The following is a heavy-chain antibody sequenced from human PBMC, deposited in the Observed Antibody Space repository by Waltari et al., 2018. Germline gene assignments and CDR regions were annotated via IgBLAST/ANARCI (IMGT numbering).Heavy chain of an antibody. D-gene: IGHD2-21*02. CDR2: MRGISYNYVT. CDR3: TTGQCGSDCYIYFY. CDR1: GFPFGASS. V-gene: IGHV3-73*01. J-gene: IGHJ4*02. Sequence: EVQLVESGGDLFRPGGSLKLSCSVSGFPFGASSIPWVRQASGKGLGWVGRMRGISYNYVTEYAASVRGRFTFSRDDSKNTAYLQMNSLKTEDTAVYYCTTGQCGSDCYIYFYWGLGTLVTVSS.